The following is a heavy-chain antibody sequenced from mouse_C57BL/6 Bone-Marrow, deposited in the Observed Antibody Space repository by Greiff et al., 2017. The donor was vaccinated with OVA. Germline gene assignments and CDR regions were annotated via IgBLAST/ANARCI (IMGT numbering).Heavy chain of an antibody. CDR2: IYPGSGST. CDR3: AREGIYYYGSIDY. CDR1: GYTFTSYW. J-gene: IGHJ2*01. D-gene: IGHD1-1*01. V-gene: IGHV1-55*01. Sequence: VQLQQPGAELVKPGASVKMSCKASGYTFTSYWITWVKQRPGQGLEWIGDIYPGSGSTNYNEKFKSKATLTVDTSSSTAYMQLSSLTSEDSAVHYCAREGIYYYGSIDYWGQGTTLTVSS.